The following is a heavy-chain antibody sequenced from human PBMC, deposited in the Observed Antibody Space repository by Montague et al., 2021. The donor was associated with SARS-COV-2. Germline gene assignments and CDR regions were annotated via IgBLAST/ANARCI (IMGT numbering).Heavy chain of an antibody. J-gene: IGHJ4*02. Sequence: SETLSLTCTVSGDPISSSSYNWGWIRQPPGKGLEWIGSVHYSGRPYYNPSHKSRVTIYVDTSKNQLSLKLSSVTAADTAVYYCTRHVHMTWPEPSPGFDYWGQGTLVTVSS. CDR1: GDPISSSSYN. D-gene: IGHD1-1*01. CDR3: TRHVHMTWPEPSPGFDY. CDR2: VHYSGRP. V-gene: IGHV4-39*01.